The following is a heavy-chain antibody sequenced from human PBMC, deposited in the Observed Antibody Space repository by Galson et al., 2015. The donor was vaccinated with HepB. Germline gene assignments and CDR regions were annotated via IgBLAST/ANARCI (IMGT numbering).Heavy chain of an antibody. D-gene: IGHD6-19*01. CDR3: ARDPYSSGPLDY. CDR1: GFTFSNYW. V-gene: IGHV3-74*01. J-gene: IGHJ4*02. Sequence: SLRLSCAASGFTFSNYWMHWVRQVPGKGLVWVSRINSDGSSTSSADSVKGRFTISRDNAKNTVYLQMNSLRAEDTGVYYCARDPYSSGPLDYWGQGTLVTVSS. CDR2: INSDGSST.